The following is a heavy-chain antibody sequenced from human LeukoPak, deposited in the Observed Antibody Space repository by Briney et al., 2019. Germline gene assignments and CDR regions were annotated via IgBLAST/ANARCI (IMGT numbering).Heavy chain of an antibody. Sequence: PGGSLRLSCAASGFTFNNYAVNWVRQAQGKGLEWVSVIGGNGISTNYADSVKGRFTISRDNSKNTLYLQMNSLRAEDTAVYYCARKLFGVKGAFDYWGQGTLVTVSS. J-gene: IGHJ4*02. D-gene: IGHD4/OR15-4a*01. CDR2: IGGNGIST. V-gene: IGHV3-23*01. CDR3: ARKLFGVKGAFDY. CDR1: GFTFNNYA.